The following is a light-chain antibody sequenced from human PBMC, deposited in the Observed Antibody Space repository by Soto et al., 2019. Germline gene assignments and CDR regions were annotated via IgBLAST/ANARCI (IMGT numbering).Light chain of an antibody. CDR3: KQALQSWT. V-gene: IGKV2-28*01. Sequence: DVVLTQSPLSLPVTPGAPASISCRSSQSLLHTNVYHYLALYWQRPGQSPQLLIYLGSNRASGVPDRFSGSASGEDFTLKISRVEADDIGVYYCKQALQSWTFGQGTKLEIK. J-gene: IGKJ1*01. CDR1: QSLLHTNVYHY. CDR2: LGS.